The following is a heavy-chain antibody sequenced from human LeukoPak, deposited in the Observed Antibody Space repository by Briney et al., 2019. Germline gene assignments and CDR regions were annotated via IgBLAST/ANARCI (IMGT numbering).Heavy chain of an antibody. J-gene: IGHJ4*02. Sequence: GGSLRLSCTASGFTFSDYWMTWVRQAPGKGPEWVANIKQDGSQRYYVDSVRGRFTISRDNAKNSLFLQMNGLRAEDTAVYYCARPGGRSSRRSPNDYWGQGTLVTVSS. CDR1: GFTFSDYW. CDR2: IKQDGSQR. V-gene: IGHV3-7*01. CDR3: ARPGGRSSRRSPNDY. D-gene: IGHD6-19*01.